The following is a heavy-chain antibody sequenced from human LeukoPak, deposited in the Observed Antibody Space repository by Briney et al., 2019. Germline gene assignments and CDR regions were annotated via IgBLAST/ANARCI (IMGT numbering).Heavy chain of an antibody. CDR2: ISSNGGST. Sequence: GGSLRLSCAASGFTFCSYAMHWVRQAPGKGLEYVSAISSNGGSTYYANSVKGRFTISRDNSKNTLYLQMGSLRAEDMAVYYCWTYYYDSSGYYQDFDYWGQGTLVTVSS. J-gene: IGHJ4*02. CDR3: WTYYYDSSGYYQDFDY. V-gene: IGHV3-64*01. D-gene: IGHD3-22*01. CDR1: GFTFCSYA.